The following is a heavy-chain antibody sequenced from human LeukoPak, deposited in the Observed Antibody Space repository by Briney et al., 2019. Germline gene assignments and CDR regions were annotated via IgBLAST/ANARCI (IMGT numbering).Heavy chain of an antibody. CDR1: GGSISSYY. V-gene: IGHV4-4*07. D-gene: IGHD3-10*01. CDR3: ARDNWGPPYGSGSYYTNWFDP. Sequence: SETLSLTCTVSGGSISSYYWSWIRQPAGKGLEWIGRIYTSGSTNYNPSLKSRVTLSVDTSKNQFSLKLSSVTAADTAVYYCARDNWGPPYGSGSYYTNWFDPWGQGTLVTVSS. J-gene: IGHJ5*02. CDR2: IYTSGST.